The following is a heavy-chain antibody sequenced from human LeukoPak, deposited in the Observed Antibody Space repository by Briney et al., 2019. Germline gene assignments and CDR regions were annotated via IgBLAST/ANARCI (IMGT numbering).Heavy chain of an antibody. Sequence: PGGSLRLSCAASGFTFSDYWMTWVRQAPGKGLEWVANIKQDGSEKYYVDSMEGRLTISRDNSRNTLYLHMNSLGVEDTALYYCVSDWGLDYWGQGTLIIVSS. J-gene: IGHJ4*02. V-gene: IGHV3-7*03. D-gene: IGHD3-16*01. CDR3: VSDWGLDY. CDR2: IKQDGSEK. CDR1: GFTFSDYW.